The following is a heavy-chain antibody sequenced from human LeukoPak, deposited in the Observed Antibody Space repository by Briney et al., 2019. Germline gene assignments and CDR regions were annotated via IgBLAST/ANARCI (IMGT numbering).Heavy chain of an antibody. CDR2: IGTACDT. CDR3: ARDRYYYDSSGYFIYYGMDA. D-gene: IGHD3-22*01. Sequence: EVQLVESGGGLVQPGGSLRLSCAASGFTFSSYDMHWVRQATGKGLEWVSAIGTACDTYYPGSVKGRFTISRENAKNSLYLQMNSLRAGDTAVYYCARDRYYYDSSGYFIYYGMDAWGQGTTVTVSS. V-gene: IGHV3-13*04. CDR1: GFTFSSYD. J-gene: IGHJ6*02.